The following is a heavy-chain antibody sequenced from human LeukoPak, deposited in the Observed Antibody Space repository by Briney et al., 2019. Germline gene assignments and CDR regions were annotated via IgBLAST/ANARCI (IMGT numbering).Heavy chain of an antibody. Sequence: PGGSLRLSCAASGFSFSSYTMNWVRQAPGKGPEWLSYITSSSSTTYYADSVKGRFTISRDNAKNSLYLQMSRLRAEDTAIYYCARDERHVDTAMSFDLWGRGTLVTVSS. CDR1: GFSFSSYT. D-gene: IGHD5-18*01. J-gene: IGHJ2*01. V-gene: IGHV3-48*01. CDR2: ITSSSSTT. CDR3: ARDERHVDTAMSFDL.